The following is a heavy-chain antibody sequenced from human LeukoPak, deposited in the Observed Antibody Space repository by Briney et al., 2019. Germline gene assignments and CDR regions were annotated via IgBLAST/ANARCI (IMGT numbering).Heavy chain of an antibody. J-gene: IGHJ5*02. Sequence: PSETLSLTCAVSDYSISSDSYWGWLRTPPGKGLEWIGDIYHTGNTYYNPSLRSRVTISVDTSKNQFSLKVRSVTAADTAVYYCARSCSGWQGHNNWIDPCGQGTLVSVSS. CDR3: ARSCSGWQGHNNWIDP. CDR1: DYSISSDSY. D-gene: IGHD6-19*01. V-gene: IGHV4-38-2*01. CDR2: IYHTGNT.